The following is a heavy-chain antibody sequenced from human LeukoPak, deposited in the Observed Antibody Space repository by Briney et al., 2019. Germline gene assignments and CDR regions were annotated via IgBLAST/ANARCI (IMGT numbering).Heavy chain of an antibody. V-gene: IGHV3-23*01. D-gene: IGHD5-12*01. CDR1: GFTPITNY. Sequence: GGSLTLSCAASGFTPITNYMSWVRQAPGKGLEWVSGISGSSIIIYYADSVRGRFTISRDNSKNTLYLQMNSLRAEDTAVYYCAKVGYSGYDENPYYFDYWGQGTRVTVSS. CDR2: ISGSSIII. J-gene: IGHJ4*02. CDR3: AKVGYSGYDENPYYFDY.